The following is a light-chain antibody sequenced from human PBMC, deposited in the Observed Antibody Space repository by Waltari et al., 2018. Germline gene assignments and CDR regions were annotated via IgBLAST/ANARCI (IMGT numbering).Light chain of an antibody. Sequence: DIQITQSPSSLSASVGARVTLTCRASQNISSYLHWYQQEPGKAPQLLIYGASTLQSGVTSRFSGSGSGTEFALTISSLQPQDFATYYCQQSYSVPYTFGQGTKLEI. CDR2: GAS. J-gene: IGKJ2*01. CDR1: QNISSY. CDR3: QQSYSVPYT. V-gene: IGKV1-39*01.